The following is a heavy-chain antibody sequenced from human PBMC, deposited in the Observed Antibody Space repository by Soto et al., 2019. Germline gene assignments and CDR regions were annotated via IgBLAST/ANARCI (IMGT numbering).Heavy chain of an antibody. CDR2: ISGSGGST. CDR1: GFTFSSYA. Sequence: GGSLRLSCAASGFTFSSYAMSWVRQAPGKGLEWVSAISGSGGSTYYADSVKGRFTISRDNPKNTPYLQMNSLRAEATAVYYCAKSLPPIRYFNWLSSHVFDIWGQGTMVTVSS. D-gene: IGHD3-9*01. CDR3: AKSLPPIRYFNWLSSHVFDI. V-gene: IGHV3-23*01. J-gene: IGHJ3*02.